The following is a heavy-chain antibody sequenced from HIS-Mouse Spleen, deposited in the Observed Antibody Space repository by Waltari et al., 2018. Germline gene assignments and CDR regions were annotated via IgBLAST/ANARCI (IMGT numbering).Heavy chain of an antibody. CDR2: IYYSGST. V-gene: IGHV4-39*07. CDR1: GGSISSSSSY. J-gene: IGHJ2*01. Sequence: QLQLQESGPGLVKPSETLSLTCTVPGGSISSSSSYWGWILPPPGKGLEWIGSIYYSGSTYYNPSLKSRVTISVDTSKNQFSLKLSSVTAADTAVYYCAREIPYSSSWYDWYFDLWGRGTLVTVSS. D-gene: IGHD6-13*01. CDR3: AREIPYSSSWYDWYFDL.